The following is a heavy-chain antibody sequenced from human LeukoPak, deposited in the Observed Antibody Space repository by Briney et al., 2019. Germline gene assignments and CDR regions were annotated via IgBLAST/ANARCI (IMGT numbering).Heavy chain of an antibody. CDR2: IYHRGST. CDR3: ARANFDDAFDI. V-gene: IGHV4-34*01. CDR1: GGSFSGYY. D-gene: IGHD2-8*01. J-gene: IGHJ3*02. Sequence: SETLSLTCEVPGGSFSGYYWSWIRQPPGKGLEWIGEIYHRGSTNYNPSLKSRVTISVDTSKNQFSLKLSSVTAADTAVYYCARANFDDAFDIWGQGTMVTVSS.